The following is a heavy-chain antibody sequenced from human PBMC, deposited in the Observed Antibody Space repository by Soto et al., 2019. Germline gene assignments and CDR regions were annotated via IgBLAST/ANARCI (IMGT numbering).Heavy chain of an antibody. V-gene: IGHV3-23*01. CDR3: AKDQNYYDSSAPRSYFDY. J-gene: IGHJ4*02. D-gene: IGHD3-22*01. Sequence: GGSLRLSCAASGFTFSSYAMSWVRRAPGKGLEWVSAISGSGGSTYYADSVKGRFTISRDNSKNTLYLQMNSLRAEDTAVYYCAKDQNYYDSSAPRSYFDYWGQGTLVTVSS. CDR1: GFTFSSYA. CDR2: ISGSGGST.